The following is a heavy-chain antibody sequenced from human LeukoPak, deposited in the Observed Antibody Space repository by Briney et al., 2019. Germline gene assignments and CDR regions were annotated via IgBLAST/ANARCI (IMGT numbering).Heavy chain of an antibody. CDR1: GYTFTSYD. V-gene: IGHV1-8*03. D-gene: IGHD6-19*01. CDR2: MNPNSGNT. CDR3: AREGYSSGWYPIDY. Sequence: ASVKVSCKASGYTFTSYDINWVRQATGQGLEWMGWMNPNSGNTGYAQKFQGRVTITRNTSISTAYMELSSLRSEDTAVYYCAREGYSSGWYPIDYWGQGTLVTVSS. J-gene: IGHJ4*02.